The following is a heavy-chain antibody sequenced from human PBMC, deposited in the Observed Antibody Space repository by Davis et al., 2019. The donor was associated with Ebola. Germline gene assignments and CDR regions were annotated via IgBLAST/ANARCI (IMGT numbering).Heavy chain of an antibody. V-gene: IGHV3-21*01. Sequence: PGGSLRLSCAASGFTFSSYSMNWVRQAPGKGLEWVSSISSSSSYIYYADSVKGRFTISRDNAKNSLYLQMNSLRAEDTAVYYCAKDLTFWRGCMDVWGQGTTVTVSS. CDR2: ISSSSSYI. CDR3: AKDLTFWRGCMDV. J-gene: IGHJ6*02. CDR1: GFTFSSYS. D-gene: IGHD3-3*01.